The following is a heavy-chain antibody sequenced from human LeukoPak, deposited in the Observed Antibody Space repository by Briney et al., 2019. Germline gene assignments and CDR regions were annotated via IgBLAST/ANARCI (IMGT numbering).Heavy chain of an antibody. Sequence: SETLSLTCAVYGGSFSGYYWSWIRQPAGNGLEWIGEINHSGSTYYNPSLKSRVTISVDRSKNQFSLKLSSVTAADTAVYYCARGAADAFDIWGQGTMVTVSS. CDR2: INHSGST. CDR3: ARGAADAFDI. J-gene: IGHJ3*02. D-gene: IGHD6-25*01. CDR1: GGSFSGYY. V-gene: IGHV4-34*01.